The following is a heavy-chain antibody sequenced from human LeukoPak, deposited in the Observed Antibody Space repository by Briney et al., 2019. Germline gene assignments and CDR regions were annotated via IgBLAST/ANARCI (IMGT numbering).Heavy chain of an antibody. D-gene: IGHD3-16*01. CDR1: GYSFTSYW. V-gene: IGHV5-10-1*01. CDR2: IDPGDSHT. J-gene: IGHJ4*02. Sequence: GESLKISCEGSGYSFTSYWISWVRQMPGKGLEWMGKIDPGDSHTTYSPSFLGHVTISVDKSINTAYLQWSSLNASDHATNYFGTISSYAVDHWGQGTLVIVSS. CDR3: GTISSYAVDH.